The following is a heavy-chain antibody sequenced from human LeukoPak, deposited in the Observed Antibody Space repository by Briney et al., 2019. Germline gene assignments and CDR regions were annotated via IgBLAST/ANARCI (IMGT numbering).Heavy chain of an antibody. Sequence: PGGSLRLSCAASGFTFSDYYMSWIRQAPGKGLEWVSSISGSSSYIYYADSVKGRFTISRHNAKNSLYLQMNRLRAEDTAVYYCARVPAGVIGMKDAFDIWGQGTMVTVSS. J-gene: IGHJ3*02. CDR3: ARVPAGVIGMKDAFDI. V-gene: IGHV3-11*06. CDR2: ISGSSSYI. CDR1: GFTFSDYY. D-gene: IGHD3-16*02.